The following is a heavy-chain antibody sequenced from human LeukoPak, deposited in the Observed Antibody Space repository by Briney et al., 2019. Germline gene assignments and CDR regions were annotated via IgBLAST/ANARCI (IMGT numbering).Heavy chain of an antibody. D-gene: IGHD1-1*01. V-gene: IGHV5-51*01. CDR1: GYSFTYYW. CDR2: IYPGTSYT. CDR3: ARRQLGYGFDI. J-gene: IGHJ3*02. Sequence: GESLKISCKGSGYSFTYYWIGWVRQMPGKGLEWMGVIYPGTSYTTYSASFQGQVTISADKSICTAYLQWSSLKASDTAMYYCARRQLGYGFDIWGQGTMVTVSS.